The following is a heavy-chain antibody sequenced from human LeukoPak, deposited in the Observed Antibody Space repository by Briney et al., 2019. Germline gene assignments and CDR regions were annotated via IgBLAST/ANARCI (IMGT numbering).Heavy chain of an antibody. J-gene: IGHJ5*02. CDR1: GDTFNTFG. D-gene: IGHD3-3*01. CDR3: ARDGSDLAIFGVAPKFDP. CDR2: IVPGFGAV. Sequence: ASVKVSCKVSGDTFNTFGFTWVRQAPGQGLEWMGGIVPGFGAVNYAPGFQDRITVTADESTSTVYMELNSLRSEDTAVYYCARDGSDLAIFGVAPKFDPWGQGTLVTVSS. V-gene: IGHV1-69*13.